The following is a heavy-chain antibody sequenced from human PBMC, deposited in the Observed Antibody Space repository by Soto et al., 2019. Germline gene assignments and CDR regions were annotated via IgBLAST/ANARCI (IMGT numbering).Heavy chain of an antibody. V-gene: IGHV3-23*01. J-gene: IGHJ2*01. Sequence: EVQLLESGGGLVQPGGSLRLSCAASGFTFSNYAMTWVRQAPGKGLEWVSTINGNAGNTYYADSVQGRFTISRDNSKNTLYLQMNSLRAEDTAVYYCVKDTYCDYGVKPAGWYFDLWGRGTLVTVSS. CDR2: INGNAGNT. CDR3: VKDTYCDYGVKPAGWYFDL. D-gene: IGHD4-17*01. CDR1: GFTFSNYA.